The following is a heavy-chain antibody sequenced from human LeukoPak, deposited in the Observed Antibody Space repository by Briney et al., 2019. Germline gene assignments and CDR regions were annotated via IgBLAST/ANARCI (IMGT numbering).Heavy chain of an antibody. D-gene: IGHD4-17*01. J-gene: IGHJ6*02. CDR2: IYYSGST. CDR3: ARGTLRHLYYYYYYGMDV. CDR1: GGSISSGDYY. V-gene: IGHV4-30-4*01. Sequence: SQTLSLTCTVSGGSISSGDYYWSWIRQPPGKGLEWIGYIYYSGSTYYNPSLKSRVTISVDTSKNQFSLKLSSVTAADTAVYYCARGTLRHLYYYYYYGMDVWGQGTTVTVSS.